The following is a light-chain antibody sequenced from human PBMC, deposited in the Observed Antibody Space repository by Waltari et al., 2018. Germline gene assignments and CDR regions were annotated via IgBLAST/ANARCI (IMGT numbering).Light chain of an antibody. CDR1: SSDVGGYNY. V-gene: IGLV2-14*03. Sequence: QSALTQPASVSGSPGQSITIPCTATSSDVGGYNYVSWYQQHPGKAPKLMIYDVSSRPSGVSDRFSGSKSGNTASLTISGLQAEDEADYYCSSYTSSGTYVFGTGTKVSVL. CDR3: SSYTSSGTYV. J-gene: IGLJ1*01. CDR2: DVS.